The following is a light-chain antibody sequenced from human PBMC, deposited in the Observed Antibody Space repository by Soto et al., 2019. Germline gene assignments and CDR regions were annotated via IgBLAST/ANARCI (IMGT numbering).Light chain of an antibody. CDR2: GNN. J-gene: IGLJ2*01. V-gene: IGLV1-51*01. Sequence: QSVLTQPPSVSAAPGQTVTISCSGSSSNVQNNYVSWHQQLPGAAPKLLIYGNNKRPSGIPDRFSGSKSGTSASLAISALQSEDEATYYCAAWDDNIQGPIFGGGTKLTVL. CDR1: SSNVQNNY. CDR3: AAWDDNIQGPI.